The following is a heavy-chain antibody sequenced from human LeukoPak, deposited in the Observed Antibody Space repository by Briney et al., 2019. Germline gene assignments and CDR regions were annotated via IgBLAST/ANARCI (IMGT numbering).Heavy chain of an antibody. CDR3: ARGIESYGDYGY. D-gene: IGHD4-17*01. CDR2: MYNSGST. CDR1: GGSISGSY. Sequence: SETLSLTCTVSGGSISGSYWSSIRQPPGKGLEWIAYMYNSGSTNYNPSLKSRVTISIDTSKNQFSLKLSSLTAADTAIYYCARGIESYGDYGYWGRGILVTVSS. J-gene: IGHJ4*02. V-gene: IGHV4-59*01.